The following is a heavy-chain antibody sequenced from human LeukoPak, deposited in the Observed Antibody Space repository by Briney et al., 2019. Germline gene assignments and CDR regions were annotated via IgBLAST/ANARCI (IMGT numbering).Heavy chain of an antibody. Sequence: PGGSLRLSCAASGFTFSSYAMSWVRQAPGKGPEWVGFIRSKAYGGTTEYATSVKGRLTISRDDSKSIAYLQMNSLNTGDTAVYYCTRLGGSSYYDSSGYYYWDSFDYWGQGTLVTVSS. D-gene: IGHD3-22*01. V-gene: IGHV3-49*04. CDR1: GFTFSSYA. J-gene: IGHJ4*02. CDR3: TRLGGSSYYDSSGYYYWDSFDY. CDR2: IRSKAYGGTT.